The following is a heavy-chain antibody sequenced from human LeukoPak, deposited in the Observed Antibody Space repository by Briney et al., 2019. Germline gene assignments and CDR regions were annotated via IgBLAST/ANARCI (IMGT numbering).Heavy chain of an antibody. CDR1: GGSFRGYY. V-gene: IGHV4-34*01. CDR2: INHSGST. D-gene: IGHD6-19*01. Sequence: PSETLSLTCAVYGGSFRGYYWSWIRQPPGKGLEWIGEINHSGSTNYNPSLKSRVTISVDTSKNQFSLKLSSVTAADTAVYYCARGRVAVAGASTSLFDIDYWGQGTLVTVSS. J-gene: IGHJ4*02. CDR3: ARGRVAVAGASTSLFDIDY.